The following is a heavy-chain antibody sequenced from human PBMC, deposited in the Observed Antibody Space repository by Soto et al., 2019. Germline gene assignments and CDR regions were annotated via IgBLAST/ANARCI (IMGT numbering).Heavy chain of an antibody. D-gene: IGHD5-12*01. CDR3: ARDLVATIELGCMDV. J-gene: IGHJ6*03. CDR1: GFTFSSYG. V-gene: IGHV3-33*01. Sequence: QVQLAESGGGVVQPGRSLRLSCAASGFTFSSYGMHWVRQAPGKGLEWVAVIWYDENNKYYADSVKGRFTISRDNSKNTLYLQMNSLRAEDTAVYYCARDLVATIELGCMDVWGKGTTVTVSS. CDR2: IWYDENNK.